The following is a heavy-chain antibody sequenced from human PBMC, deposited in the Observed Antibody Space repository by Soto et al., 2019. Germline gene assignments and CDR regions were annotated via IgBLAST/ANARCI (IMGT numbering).Heavy chain of an antibody. J-gene: IGHJ4*02. CDR3: ARGQGNLGSGYTIEY. Sequence: APVKVACKASGYPLSNSGISWLLQAPGQGLEWLGWVSTYNGDTNYAQKFNDRVNMTTHTSTNTASMELRSLKSDDTAVYYCARGQGNLGSGYTIEYWGQGTSVTVSS. CDR1: GYPLSNSG. V-gene: IGHV1-18*01. CDR2: VSTYNGDT. D-gene: IGHD3-3*01.